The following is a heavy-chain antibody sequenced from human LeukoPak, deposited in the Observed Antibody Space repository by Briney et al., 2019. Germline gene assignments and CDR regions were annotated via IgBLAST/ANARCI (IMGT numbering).Heavy chain of an antibody. CDR2: ISSSSSYI. CDR1: GFTFSSYS. J-gene: IGHJ4*02. V-gene: IGHV3-21*01. CDR3: AKDRGLDY. Sequence: GGSLRLSCAASGFTFSSYSMNWVRQAPGKGLEWVSSISSSSSYIYYADSVKGRFTISRDNSKNTLYLQMNSLRAEDTAVYYCAKDRGLDYWGQGTLVTVSS. D-gene: IGHD3-10*01.